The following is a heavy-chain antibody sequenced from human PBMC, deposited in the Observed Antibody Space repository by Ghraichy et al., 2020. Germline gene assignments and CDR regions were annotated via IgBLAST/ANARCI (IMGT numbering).Heavy chain of an antibody. V-gene: IGHV4-31*03. CDR3: ARAGDYDPHPYYFDY. J-gene: IGHJ4*02. Sequence: SETLSLTCTVSGGSISSGGYYWSWIRQHPGKGLEWIGYIYYSGSTYYNPSLKSRVTISVDTSKNQFSLKLSSVTAADTAVYYCARAGDYDPHPYYFDYWGQGTLVTVSS. D-gene: IGHD3-22*01. CDR1: GGSISSGGYY. CDR2: IYYSGST.